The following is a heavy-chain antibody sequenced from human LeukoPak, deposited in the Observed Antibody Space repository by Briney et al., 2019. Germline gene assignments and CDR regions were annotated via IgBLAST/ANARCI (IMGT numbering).Heavy chain of an antibody. CDR2: LYYSGST. J-gene: IGHJ4*02. Sequence: PSQTLSLTCTVSGGSISSGGYYWSWIRQHPGKGLEWVGSLYYSGSTYYNPSLKRRVTISVDRSKNQFSLKLNSVTAADTAVYYCARRHDGEFDYWGQGTLVTVSS. V-gene: IGHV4-30-2*03. CDR1: GGSISSGGYY. CDR3: ARRHDGEFDY. D-gene: IGHD3-10*01.